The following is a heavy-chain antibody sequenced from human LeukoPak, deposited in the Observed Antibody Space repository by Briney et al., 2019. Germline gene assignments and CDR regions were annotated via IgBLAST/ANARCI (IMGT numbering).Heavy chain of an antibody. D-gene: IGHD5-18*01. J-gene: IGHJ4*02. CDR3: TRTSIRGYSYGSNS. Sequence: GGSLRLSCTASGFSLTDYYMSWIRQAPGKGLEWVSYISSNSNTIRYADSVRGRFTISRDNSRDSVFLQMNDLRVEDTAVYYCTRTSIRGYSYGSNSWGQGTRVTVSS. CDR1: GFSLTDYY. V-gene: IGHV3-11*04. CDR2: ISSNSNTI.